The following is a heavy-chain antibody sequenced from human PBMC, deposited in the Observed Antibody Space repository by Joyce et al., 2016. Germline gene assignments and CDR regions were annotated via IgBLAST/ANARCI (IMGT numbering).Heavy chain of an antibody. CDR1: GFTFGSYW. CDR2: IRQDGSGK. Sequence: EVQLVESGGGLVQPGGSLRLSCAASGFTFGSYWMSWVSQAPGKGLEWLAKIRQDGSGKYYVDSVKGRFTISRDNAKNSLYLQMNSLRAEDTAVYYCARGMVHRRYYYDSSTYFHYYFTTGAGEPCSPSPQ. D-gene: IGHD3-22*01. CDR3: ARGMVHRRYYYDSSTYFHYYFTT. J-gene: IGHJ4*02. V-gene: IGHV3-7*03.